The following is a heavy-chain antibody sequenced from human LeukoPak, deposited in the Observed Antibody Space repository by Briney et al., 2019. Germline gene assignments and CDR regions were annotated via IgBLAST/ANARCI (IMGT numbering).Heavy chain of an antibody. V-gene: IGHV1-24*01. D-gene: IGHD3-9*01. CDR1: GYTFTGYY. CDR3: AATHRYFDWLLRFDY. Sequence: ASVKVSCKASGYTFTGYYMHWVRQAPGKGLEWMGGFDPEDGETIYAQKFQGRVTMTEDTSTDTAYMELSSLRSEDTAVYYCAATHRYFDWLLRFDYWGQGTLVTVSS. J-gene: IGHJ4*02. CDR2: FDPEDGET.